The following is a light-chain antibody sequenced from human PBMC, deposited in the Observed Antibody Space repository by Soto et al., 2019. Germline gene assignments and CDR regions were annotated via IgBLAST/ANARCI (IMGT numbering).Light chain of an antibody. J-gene: IGKJ1*01. Sequence: IVLTQSPGTLSLSPGERATLSCRASQSVSSRSLAWYQQKPGQAPRLLIYGTSSRATAIPDRFSGSGSETDFTLTISRLEPEDFAVYYCEQYGSSSWTFGQGTKVEIK. CDR3: EQYGSSSWT. CDR1: QSVSSRS. V-gene: IGKV3-20*01. CDR2: GTS.